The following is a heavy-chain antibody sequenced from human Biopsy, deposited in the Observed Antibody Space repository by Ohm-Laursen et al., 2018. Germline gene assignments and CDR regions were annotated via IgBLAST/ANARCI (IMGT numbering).Heavy chain of an antibody. V-gene: IGHV1-2*02. J-gene: IGHJ3*01. CDR1: GYTFTDYF. D-gene: IGHD3-16*02. CDR2: ISPSSGGP. Sequence: GASVKVSCNASGYTFTDYFLHWVRQAPGQGPEWMGWISPSSGGPNYAQKFQGRVTMIRATSATTGYMELSSLRSDDTAVYYCARDIMNPIGGLVARSDVFDVWGQGTMVTVSS. CDR3: ARDIMNPIGGLVARSDVFDV.